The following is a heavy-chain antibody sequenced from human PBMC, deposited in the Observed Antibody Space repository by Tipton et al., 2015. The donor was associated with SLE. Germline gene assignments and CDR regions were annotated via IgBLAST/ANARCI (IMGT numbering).Heavy chain of an antibody. J-gene: IGHJ4*02. CDR1: GFTFSDYYS. Sequence: SLRLSCTASGFTFSDYYSMNWVRQAPGKGLEWVSSISGGSSYRYYADSVKGRFTISRDNAKKTVDLQMDSLRVDDTAIYYCVRDYADWGQGVLVSVSS. D-gene: IGHD4-17*01. V-gene: IGHV3-21*01. CDR2: ISGGSSYR. CDR3: VRDYAD.